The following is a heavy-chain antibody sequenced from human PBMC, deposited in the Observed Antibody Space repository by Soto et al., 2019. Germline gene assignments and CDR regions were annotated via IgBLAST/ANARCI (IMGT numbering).Heavy chain of an antibody. Sequence: ASVKVSCKASGYTFTSYYMHWVRQAPGQGLEWMGIINPSGGSTSYAQKFQGRVTMTRDTSTSTVYIELSSLRSEDTAVYYCARDPGQGLSGYYYYYMDVWGKGTTVTVSS. J-gene: IGHJ6*03. V-gene: IGHV1-46*03. CDR1: GYTFTSYY. CDR3: ARDPGQGLSGYYYYYMDV. CDR2: INPSGGST.